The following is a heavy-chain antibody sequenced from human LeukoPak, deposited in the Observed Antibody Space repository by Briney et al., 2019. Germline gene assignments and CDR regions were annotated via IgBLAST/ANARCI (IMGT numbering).Heavy chain of an antibody. CDR3: ARVSYSSSWYVDY. CDR1: GGSISIYY. CDR2: IYYSGST. J-gene: IGHJ4*02. V-gene: IGHV4-59*01. Sequence: ASETLSLTCTVSGGSISIYYWSWIRQPPGKGLEWIGYIYYSGSTNYNPSLKSRVTISVDTSKNQFSLKLSSVTAADTAVYYCARVSYSSSWYVDYWGQGTLVTVSS. D-gene: IGHD6-13*01.